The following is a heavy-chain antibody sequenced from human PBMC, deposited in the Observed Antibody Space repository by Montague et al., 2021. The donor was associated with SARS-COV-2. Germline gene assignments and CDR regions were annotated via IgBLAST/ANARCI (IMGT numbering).Heavy chain of an antibody. D-gene: IGHD1-26*01. Sequence: TLSPTCTVSGASISTGIYYWSWIRQPAGKGLEWIGRIRTTGHTDYNSSLESRVFMSVDTSTNQFSLSLTSVTAAGTAVYFCARFGSGTLEFDLWGQGTLVTVSS. CDR2: IRTTGHT. J-gene: IGHJ4*02. CDR1: GASISTGIYY. V-gene: IGHV4-61*02. CDR3: ARFGSGTLEFDL.